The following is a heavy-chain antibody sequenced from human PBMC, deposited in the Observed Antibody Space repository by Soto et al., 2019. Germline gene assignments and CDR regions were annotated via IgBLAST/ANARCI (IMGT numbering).Heavy chain of an antibody. Sequence: SETLSLTSTVSGDSVSSGGDYWSWIRQPPGKGLEWIGSVFYSGSTDYNPSLKSRLTITRDTSKNQFSLKLNSVTAADTAVYYCARGRVPGDYWGQGMLVTVSS. CDR2: VFYSGST. CDR1: GDSVSSGGDY. J-gene: IGHJ4*02. D-gene: IGHD2-15*01. CDR3: ARGRVPGDY. V-gene: IGHV4-61*08.